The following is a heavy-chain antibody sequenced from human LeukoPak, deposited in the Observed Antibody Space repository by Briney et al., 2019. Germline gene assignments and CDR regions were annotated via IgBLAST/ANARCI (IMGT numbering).Heavy chain of an antibody. CDR1: GFTFSSYA. J-gene: IGHJ4*02. V-gene: IGHV3-23*01. CDR2: ISGSGGST. D-gene: IGHD6-13*01. CDR3: AKVYSSSWYGFDY. Sequence: AGGSLRLSCAASGFTFSSYAMSWVRQAPGKGLEWVSAISGSGGSTYYADSVKGRFTISRDNSKNTLYLQMNSLRAEDTAVYYCAKVYSSSWYGFDYWGQGTPVTVSS.